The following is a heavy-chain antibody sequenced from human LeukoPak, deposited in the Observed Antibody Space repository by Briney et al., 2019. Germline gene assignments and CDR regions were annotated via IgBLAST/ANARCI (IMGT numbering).Heavy chain of an antibody. D-gene: IGHD1-14*01. J-gene: IGHJ4*02. V-gene: IGHV3-21*01. CDR2: ISSSSSYI. CDR1: GFTFSSYS. Sequence: PGGSLRLSCAASGFTFSSYSMNWVRQAPGKGLEWVSSISSSSSYIYYADSVKGRFTISRDNAKNSLYLQMNSLRAEDTAVYYCARGPGPALYYFDYWGQGTLVTVSS. CDR3: ARGPGPALYYFDY.